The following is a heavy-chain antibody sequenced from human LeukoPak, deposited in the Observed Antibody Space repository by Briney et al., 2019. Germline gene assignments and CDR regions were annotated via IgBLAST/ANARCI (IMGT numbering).Heavy chain of an antibody. V-gene: IGHV4-59*12. CDR2: IYYSGRT. CDR3: ARGTTKGYYYDSSGYYTK. J-gene: IGHJ4*02. D-gene: IGHD3-22*01. CDR1: GGSINSYY. Sequence: SETLSLTCNVSGGSINSYYWGWFRQPPGKRLESIGYIYYSGRTTYNPSLKSRVTISVDTSTNQISLKLTSVTAADTAVYFCARGTTKGYYYDSSGYYTKWGQETLVTVSS.